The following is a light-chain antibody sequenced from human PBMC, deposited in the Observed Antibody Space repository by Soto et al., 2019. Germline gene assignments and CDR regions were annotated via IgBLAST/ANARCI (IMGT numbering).Light chain of an antibody. V-gene: IGKV2-28*01. J-gene: IGKJ1*01. Sequence: DIVLTQSPLSLHVTTGEPASISCRSRQSLPHIHGYIYFDWSLQHLGRSPQLLIYLCSTRASGVPDRFSGSGSGIDFPLIISRVGADDVGVYYCTQALQTPNTFGQGTKVHIK. CDR2: LCS. CDR1: QSLPHIHGYIY. CDR3: TQALQTPNT.